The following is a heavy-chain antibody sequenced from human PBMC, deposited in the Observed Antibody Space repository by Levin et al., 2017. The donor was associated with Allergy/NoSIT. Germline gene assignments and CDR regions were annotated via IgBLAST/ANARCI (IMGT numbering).Heavy chain of an antibody. CDR2: ISSSSVFI. J-gene: IGHJ4*02. V-gene: IGHV3-48*01. CDR3: ATANPVEEIASDL. Sequence: GGSLRLSCAASGFAFSTYSMNWVRQAPGKGLEWISYISSSSVFIYYADSVKGRFTISRDNAKNSLYLQMSSLRADDTAVYYCATANPVEEIASDLWGQGTSVTVSS. CDR1: GFAFSTYS. D-gene: IGHD1-14*01.